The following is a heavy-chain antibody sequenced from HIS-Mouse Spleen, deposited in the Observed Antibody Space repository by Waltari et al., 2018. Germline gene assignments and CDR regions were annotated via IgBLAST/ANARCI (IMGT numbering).Heavy chain of an antibody. CDR1: GYTFTGYY. J-gene: IGHJ3*02. D-gene: IGHD1-26*01. Sequence: QVQLVQSGAEVKKPGASVKVSCKASGYTFTGYYMHWVRQAPGQGLEWMGSINPNRGGKNDAQKCQGRVTMTRDTSISTAYMELSRLRSDDTAVYYCARGLGKVSGSYGAFDIWGQGTMVTVSS. CDR3: ARGLGKVSGSYGAFDI. V-gene: IGHV1-2*02. CDR2: INPNRGGK.